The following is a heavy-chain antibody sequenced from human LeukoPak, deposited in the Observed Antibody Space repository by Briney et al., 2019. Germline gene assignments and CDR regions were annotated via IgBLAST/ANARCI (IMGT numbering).Heavy chain of an antibody. V-gene: IGHV4-34*01. D-gene: IGHD2-8*01. Sequence: SETLSLTCAVYGGSFSGYYWSWIRQPPGKGLEWIGEINHSGSTNYNPSLKSRVTISVDTSKNQFSLKLSSVTAADTAVYYCASKPPGYANDAFDIWGQGTMVTVSS. CDR3: ASKPPGYANDAFDI. J-gene: IGHJ3*02. CDR2: INHSGST. CDR1: GGSFSGYY.